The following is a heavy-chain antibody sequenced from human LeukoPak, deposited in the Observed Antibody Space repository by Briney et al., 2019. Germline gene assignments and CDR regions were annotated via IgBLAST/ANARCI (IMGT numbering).Heavy chain of an antibody. CDR3: AKNWGSLDY. CDR1: GFTFDSNS. J-gene: IGHJ4*02. Sequence: PGGSLRLSFAASGFTFDSNSMSWVRQAPGKGLEWVANIKQDGSEKYYVDSVKGRFTISRDNAKNSLYLQMNSLRAEDTAVYYCAKNWGSLDYWGPGTLVTVSS. V-gene: IGHV3-7*01. CDR2: IKQDGSEK. D-gene: IGHD7-27*01.